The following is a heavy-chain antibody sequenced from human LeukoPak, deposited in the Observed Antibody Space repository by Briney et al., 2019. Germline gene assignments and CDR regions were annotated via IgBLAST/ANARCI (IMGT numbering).Heavy chain of an antibody. CDR2: MNPNSGNT. CDR3: ARGPPPYCNGDSCYSFLYFPH. J-gene: IGHJ1*01. Sequence: ASVKVSCKASGYPFNNYDINWVRQATGQGLEWMGWMNPNSGNTGFAQKFQGRVNMTRDTSISTAYMELSTLRSEDTAVYYCARGPPPYCNGDSCYSFLYFPHWGQGSLVTVSS. V-gene: IGHV1-8*01. D-gene: IGHD2-15*01. CDR1: GYPFNNYD.